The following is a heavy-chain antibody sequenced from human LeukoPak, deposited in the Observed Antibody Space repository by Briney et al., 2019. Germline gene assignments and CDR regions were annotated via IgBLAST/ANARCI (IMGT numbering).Heavy chain of an antibody. J-gene: IGHJ6*02. D-gene: IGHD6-19*01. CDR1: GGSISSYY. CDR3: ARVIGSGWYGDYYYGMDV. CDR2: IYYSGST. Sequence: SETLSLTCTVSGGSISSYYWSWIRQPPGKGLEWIGYIYYSGSTNYNPSLKSRVTISVDTPKNQFSLKLSSVTAADTAVYYCARVIGSGWYGDYYYGMDVWGQGTTVTVSS. V-gene: IGHV4-59*01.